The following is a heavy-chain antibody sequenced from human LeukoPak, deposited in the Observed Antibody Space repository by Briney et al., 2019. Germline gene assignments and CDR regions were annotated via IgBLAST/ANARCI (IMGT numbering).Heavy chain of an antibody. J-gene: IGHJ4*02. CDR3: ARVPRYCSSTSCCSRFDY. D-gene: IGHD2-2*01. V-gene: IGHV1-2*02. CDR1: GYTFTGYY. CDR2: INPNSGGT. Sequence: ASVKVSCKASGYTFTGYYMHWVRQAPGQGLEWMGWINPNSGGTNYAQKFQGRVTMTRDTSISTAYMELSRLRSDDTAVYYCARVPRYCSSTSCCSRFDYWGQGTLVTVSS.